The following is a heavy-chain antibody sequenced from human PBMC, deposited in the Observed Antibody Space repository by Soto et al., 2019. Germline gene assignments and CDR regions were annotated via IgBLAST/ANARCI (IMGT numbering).Heavy chain of an antibody. CDR3: AKVLKAVAGTYDY. J-gene: IGHJ4*02. CDR1: GFTFSIYA. V-gene: IGHV3-23*01. D-gene: IGHD6-19*01. Sequence: EVQLLESGGGLVQPGGSLRLSCAASGFTFSIYAMSWVRQAPGKGLEWVSAISGSGDYTYYADSVKGQFAISRDNSKNTLYLQINSLRAEDTAVYYCAKVLKAVAGTYDYWGQGTLVTVSS. CDR2: ISGSGDYT.